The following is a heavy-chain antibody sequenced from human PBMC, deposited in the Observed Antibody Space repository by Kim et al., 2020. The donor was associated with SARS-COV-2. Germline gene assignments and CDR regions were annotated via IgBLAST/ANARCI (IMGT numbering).Heavy chain of an antibody. Sequence: ASVKGRFTSSRDDSKSIAYLQMNSLKTEDTAVYYCTRGYYDSSGYWAFDYWGQGTLVTVSS. CDR3: TRGYYDSSGYWAFDY. D-gene: IGHD3-22*01. J-gene: IGHJ4*02. V-gene: IGHV3-49*02.